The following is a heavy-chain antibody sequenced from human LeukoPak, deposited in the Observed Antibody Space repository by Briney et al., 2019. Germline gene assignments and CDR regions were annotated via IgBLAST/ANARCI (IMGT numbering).Heavy chain of an antibody. CDR3: ASSKTPWIQLWFFDI. Sequence: SETLSLTCTVSGDSINGFYWNWIRQPPGKGLEWIGYIYYSGNTNYNPSLKGRVTMSVDTSTNQFSLKLSSVTAADTAVYYCASSKTPWIQLWFFDIWGQGTMDTVSS. J-gene: IGHJ3*02. CDR2: IYYSGNT. D-gene: IGHD5-18*01. V-gene: IGHV4-59*01. CDR1: GDSINGFY.